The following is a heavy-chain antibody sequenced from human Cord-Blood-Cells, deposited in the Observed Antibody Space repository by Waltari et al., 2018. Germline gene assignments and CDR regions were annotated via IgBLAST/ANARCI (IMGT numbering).Heavy chain of an antibody. CDR1: GFTFSSYA. J-gene: IGHJ4*02. Sequence: QVQLVESGGGVVQPGRSLRLSCAASGFTFSSYAMHWVRQAPGKGREWVAVISYDGSKKYYADSVKGRFTISRDNSKNTLYLQMNSLRAEDTAVYYCARDHYDSSGVLDYWGQGTLVTVSS. D-gene: IGHD3-22*01. CDR3: ARDHYDSSGVLDY. CDR2: ISYDGSKK. V-gene: IGHV3-30-3*01.